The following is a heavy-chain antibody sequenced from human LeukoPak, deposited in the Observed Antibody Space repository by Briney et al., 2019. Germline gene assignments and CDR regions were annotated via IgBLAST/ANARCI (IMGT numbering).Heavy chain of an antibody. D-gene: IGHD5-24*01. CDR3: ARVGGMATIKDYYYGMDV. J-gene: IGHJ6*02. V-gene: IGHV1-69*13. Sequence: ASVKVSCKASGGTFSSYAISWVRQAPGQGLEWMGGIIPIFGTANYAQKFQGRVTITADESTSTAYMELSSLRSEDTAVYYCARVGGMATIKDYYYGMDVWGQGTTVTVSS. CDR2: IIPIFGTA. CDR1: GGTFSSYA.